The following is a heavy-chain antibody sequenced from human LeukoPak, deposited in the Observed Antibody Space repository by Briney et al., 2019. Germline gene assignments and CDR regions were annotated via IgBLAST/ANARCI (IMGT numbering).Heavy chain of an antibody. CDR1: GYTFTSYG. Sequence: ASVKVSCKASGYTFTSYGISWVRQAPGQGLEWMGWISAYNGNTNYAQKLQGRVTMTTDTSTSTAYMELRSLRSDDTAVYYCARVGEYYYDSSGYYYYYYGMDVWGQGTTVTVSS. J-gene: IGHJ6*02. V-gene: IGHV1-18*01. CDR2: ISAYNGNT. CDR3: ARVGEYYYDSSGYYYYYYGMDV. D-gene: IGHD3-22*01.